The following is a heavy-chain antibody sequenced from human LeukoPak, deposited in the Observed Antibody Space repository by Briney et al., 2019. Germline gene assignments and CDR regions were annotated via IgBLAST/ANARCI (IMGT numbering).Heavy chain of an antibody. CDR3: ARVAPPNPYYYYYMDV. J-gene: IGHJ6*03. V-gene: IGHV4-39*07. D-gene: IGHD1-14*01. CDR2: INHSGST. CDR1: GGSISSSSYY. Sequence: SETLSLTCTVSGGSISSSSYYWGWIRQPPGKGLEWIGEINHSGSTNYNPSLKSRVTISVDTSKNQFSLKLSSVTAADTAVYYCARVAPPNPYYYYYMDVWGKGTTVTVSS.